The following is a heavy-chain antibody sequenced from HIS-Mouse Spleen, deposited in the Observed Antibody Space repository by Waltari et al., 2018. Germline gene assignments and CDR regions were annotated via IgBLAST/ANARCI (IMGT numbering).Heavy chain of an antibody. J-gene: IGHJ4*02. Sequence: QVQLVESGGGVVQPGRSLRLSCAASGFTFSSYGMHWVRQAPGRGLEWVAVKSYDGSKKYYADAVKGRFTISRDNSKNTLYLQMNSLRAEDTAVYYCAKDKHHAFDYWGQRTLVTVSS. CDR2: KSYDGSKK. CDR3: AKDKHHAFDY. CDR1: GFTFSSYG. V-gene: IGHV3-30*18.